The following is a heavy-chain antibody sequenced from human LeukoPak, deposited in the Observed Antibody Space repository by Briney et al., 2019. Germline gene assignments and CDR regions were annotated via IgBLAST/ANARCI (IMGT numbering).Heavy chain of an antibody. CDR3: TTDLDY. CDR1: GFTFSSYG. J-gene: IGHJ4*02. CDR2: IKSKSDGGTI. V-gene: IGHV3-15*01. Sequence: PGGSLRLSCGASGFTFSSYGMTWVRQAPGKGLEWVGRIKSKSDGGTIDYAAPVKGRVTMSRDDSRKTLSLEMNNLKTEDTGVYYCTTDLDYWGQGTLVTVSS.